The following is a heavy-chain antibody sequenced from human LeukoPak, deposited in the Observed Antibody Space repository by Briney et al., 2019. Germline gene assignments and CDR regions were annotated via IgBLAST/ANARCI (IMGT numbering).Heavy chain of an antibody. V-gene: IGHV4-38-2*02. J-gene: IGHJ6*02. D-gene: IGHD3-10*01. CDR1: GYSISSGYY. CDR3: ARVVPAGLGMDV. Sequence: SETLSLTCTVSGYSISSGYYWGWIRQPPGKGLEWIGSIYYSGSTYYNPSLKSRVTISVDTSKNQFSLKLSSVTAADTAVYYCARVVPAGLGMDVWGQGTTVTVSS. CDR2: IYYSGST.